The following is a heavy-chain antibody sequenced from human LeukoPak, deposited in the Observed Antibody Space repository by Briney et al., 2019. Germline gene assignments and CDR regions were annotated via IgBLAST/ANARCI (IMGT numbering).Heavy chain of an antibody. J-gene: IGHJ5*02. Sequence: ASVKVSCKASGGTFTHYVISWVRQAPGQGLEWMGGIAPISGTPMYAQRFQGRVTISADTSTYTAFMEMSSLTSEDTAMYYCARRYCSGGSCSSTGDWFDPGGQGTLVTVSS. CDR1: GGTFTHYV. CDR2: IAPISGTP. V-gene: IGHV1-69*06. CDR3: ARRYCSGGSCSSTGDWFDP. D-gene: IGHD2-15*01.